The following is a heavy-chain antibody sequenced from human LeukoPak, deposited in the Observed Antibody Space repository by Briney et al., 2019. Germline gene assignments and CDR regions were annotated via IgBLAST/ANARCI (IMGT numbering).Heavy chain of an antibody. V-gene: IGHV2-5*02. CDR3: AHRVSNSWLNY. Sequence: SGPTLVKPTQTLTLTCTFSGFSLSTAGLGVAWIRQPPGKALEWLALIYWDDDKRYSPSLKSRLTITKDTSKNQVVLTMTNMDPVDTATYYCAHRVSNSWLNYWGQGTLVTVSS. J-gene: IGHJ4*02. CDR2: IYWDDDK. D-gene: IGHD6-13*01. CDR1: GFSLSTAGLG.